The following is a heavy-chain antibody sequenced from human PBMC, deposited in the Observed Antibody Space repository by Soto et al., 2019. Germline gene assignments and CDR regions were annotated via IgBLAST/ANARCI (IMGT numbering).Heavy chain of an antibody. CDR1: GFTFSSYG. D-gene: IGHD6-13*01. V-gene: IGHV3-33*01. J-gene: IGHJ3*02. Sequence: PGGSLRLSCAASGFTFSSYGMHWVRQAPGKGLEWVAVIWYDGSNKYYADSVKGRFTISRDNSKNTLYLQMNSLRAEDTAVYYCARKTGYSSSWYIGVGAFDIWGQGTMVTVSS. CDR2: IWYDGSNK. CDR3: ARKTGYSSSWYIGVGAFDI.